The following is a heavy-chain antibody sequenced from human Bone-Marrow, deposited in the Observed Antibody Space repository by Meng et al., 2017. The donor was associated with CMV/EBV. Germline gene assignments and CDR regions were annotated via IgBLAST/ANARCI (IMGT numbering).Heavy chain of an antibody. D-gene: IGHD1-7*01. CDR2: IYYSGST. Sequence: SETLSLTCTVSGGSISSYYWSWIRQPPGKGLEWIGYIYYSGSTNYNPSLKSRVTISVDTSKNQFSLKLSSVTAADTAVYYCARGQTGTRYYYYYYGMDVWAQGTTVTVSS. V-gene: IGHV4-59*01. CDR3: ARGQTGTRYYYYYYGMDV. CDR1: GGSISSYY. J-gene: IGHJ6*02.